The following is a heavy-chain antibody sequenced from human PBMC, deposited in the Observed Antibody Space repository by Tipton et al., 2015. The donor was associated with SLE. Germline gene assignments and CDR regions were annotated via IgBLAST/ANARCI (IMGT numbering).Heavy chain of an antibody. Sequence: TLSLTCTVSGGSISSHYWSWIRQPPGKGLEWIGYIYYSGSTNYNPSLKSRVTISVDTSKNQFSLKLSSVTAADTAVYYCARDKRSSSWTGAFDIWGQGTMVTVSS. CDR1: GGSISSHY. J-gene: IGHJ3*02. CDR2: IYYSGST. V-gene: IGHV4-59*11. D-gene: IGHD6-13*01. CDR3: ARDKRSSSWTGAFDI.